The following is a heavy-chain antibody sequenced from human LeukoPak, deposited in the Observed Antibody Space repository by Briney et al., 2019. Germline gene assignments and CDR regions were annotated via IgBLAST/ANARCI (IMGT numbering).Heavy chain of an antibody. CDR1: GYTFTSYD. D-gene: IGHD6-19*01. J-gene: IGHJ6*03. CDR3: ARPTPRGSGSYYMDV. Sequence: ASVKVSCKASGYTFTSYDINWVRQATGQGREGLGWMNPNSGNTGYAQKFQGRVTMTRNTSISTAYMELSSLRSEDTAVYYCARPTPRGSGSYYMDVWGKGTTVTVSS. V-gene: IGHV1-8*01. CDR2: MNPNSGNT.